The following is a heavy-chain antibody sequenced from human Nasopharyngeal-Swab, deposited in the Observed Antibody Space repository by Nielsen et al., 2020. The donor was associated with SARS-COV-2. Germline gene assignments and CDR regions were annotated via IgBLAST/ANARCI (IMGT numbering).Heavy chain of an antibody. J-gene: IGHJ4*02. D-gene: IGHD6-19*01. CDR2: ISSSSSTI. CDR3: ARLSGWYLSLAFDY. V-gene: IGHV3-48*02. Sequence: GESLTISCAASGFTFSSYSMNWVRQAPGKGLEWVSYISSSSSTIYYADSVKGRFTISRDNAKNSLYLQMNSLRDEDTAVYYCARLSGWYLSLAFDYWGQGTLVTVSS. CDR1: GFTFSSYS.